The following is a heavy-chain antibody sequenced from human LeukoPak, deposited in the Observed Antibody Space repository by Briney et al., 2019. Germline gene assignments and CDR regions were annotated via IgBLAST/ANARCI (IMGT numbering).Heavy chain of an antibody. D-gene: IGHD1-7*01. V-gene: IGHV4-34*01. CDR2: INHSGST. CDR3: ARVVNYRGDDY. J-gene: IGHJ4*02. Sequence: PSETLSLTCAVYGGSFSGYYWSWIRQPPGKGLEWIGEINHSGSTNYNPSLKSRVTISVDTSKNQFSLKPSSVTAADTAVYYCARVVNYRGDDYWGQGTLVTVSS. CDR1: GGSFSGYY.